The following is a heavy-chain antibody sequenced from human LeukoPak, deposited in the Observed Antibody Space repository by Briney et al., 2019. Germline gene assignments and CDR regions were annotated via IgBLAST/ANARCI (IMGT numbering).Heavy chain of an antibody. J-gene: IGHJ4*02. CDR2: INPNSSGT. D-gene: IGHD1-26*01. CDR3: ARDTGSYRDIDY. V-gene: IGHV1-2*02. CDR1: GYTFTGYY. Sequence: ASVKVSCKASGYTFTGYYMHWVRQAPGQGLEWMGWINPNSSGTNYAQKFQGRVTMTRDTSISTAYMELSRLRSDDTAVYYCARDTGSYRDIDYWGQGSLVTVSS.